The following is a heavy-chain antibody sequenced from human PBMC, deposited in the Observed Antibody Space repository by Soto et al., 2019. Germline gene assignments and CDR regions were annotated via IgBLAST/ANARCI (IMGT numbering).Heavy chain of an antibody. CDR3: ARYWNYPNWFDP. CDR2: IYYSGST. Sequence: PSETLSLACTVSGGSISSYYWSWIRQPPGKGLEWIGYIYYSGSTNYNPSLKSRVTISVDTSKNQFSLKLSSVTAADTAVYYCARYWNYPNWFDPWGQGTLVTVSS. CDR1: GGSISSYY. V-gene: IGHV4-59*01. D-gene: IGHD1-7*01. J-gene: IGHJ5*02.